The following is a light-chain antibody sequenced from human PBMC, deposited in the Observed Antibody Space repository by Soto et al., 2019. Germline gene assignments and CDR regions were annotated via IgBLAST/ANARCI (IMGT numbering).Light chain of an antibody. CDR2: GAS. Sequence: EIVLTQSPATLSLSPGERSTLSCRASQSVSSYLAWYQQKPGQAPRLLIYGASTRATGIPDRFSGSGSGTDFTLTITSLQSEDFALYYCQQYHNLWTFGQGTKVDIK. J-gene: IGKJ1*01. CDR1: QSVSSY. CDR3: QQYHNLWT. V-gene: IGKV3-15*01.